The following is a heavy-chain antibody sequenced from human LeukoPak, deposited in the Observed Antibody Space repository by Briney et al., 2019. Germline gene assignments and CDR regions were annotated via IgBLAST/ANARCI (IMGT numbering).Heavy chain of an antibody. CDR3: AELGITMIGGV. J-gene: IGHJ6*04. CDR2: ISSSGSTI. CDR1: GSTFSSYE. Sequence: GGSLRLSCAAPGSTFSSYEMNWVCQAPGKGLEWVSYISSSGSTIYYADSVKGRFTISRDNAKNSLYLQMNSLRAEDTAVYYCAELGITMIGGVWGKGTTVTISS. V-gene: IGHV3-48*03. D-gene: IGHD3-10*02.